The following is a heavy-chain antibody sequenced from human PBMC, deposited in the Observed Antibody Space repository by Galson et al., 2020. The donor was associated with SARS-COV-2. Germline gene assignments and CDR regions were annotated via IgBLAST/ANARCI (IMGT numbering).Heavy chain of an antibody. D-gene: IGHD5-12*01. CDR3: ARGRWLRGRFDY. CDR2: IYYSGST. Sequence: ETSETLSLTCTVSGGSISSGGYYWSWIRQHPGKGLEWIGYIYYSGSTYYNPSLKSRVTISVDTSKNQFSLKLSSVTAADTAVYYCARGRWLRGRFDYWGQGILVTVSS. J-gene: IGHJ4*02. V-gene: IGHV4-31*03. CDR1: GGSISSGGYY.